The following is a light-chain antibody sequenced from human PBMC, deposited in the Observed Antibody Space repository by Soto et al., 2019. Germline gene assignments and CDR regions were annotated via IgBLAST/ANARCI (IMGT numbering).Light chain of an antibody. CDR2: EVS. CDR1: SSDVGGYNY. J-gene: IGLJ2*01. V-gene: IGLV2-8*01. CDR3: SSYAGSNNPP. Sequence: QSVLTQPPSAYGSPGQSVTISCTGTSSDVGGYNYVSWYQQHPGKAPKLMIYEVSKRPSGVPDRFSGSKSGNTASLTVSGLQAEHEADYYCSSYAGSNNPPFGGGTKVTV.